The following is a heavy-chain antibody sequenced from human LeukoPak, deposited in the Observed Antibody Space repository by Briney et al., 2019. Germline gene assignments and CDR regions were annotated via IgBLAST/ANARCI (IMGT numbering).Heavy chain of an antibody. D-gene: IGHD5-24*01. CDR1: GYSISSGDY. CDR3: ARLYPPATRFDY. J-gene: IGHJ4*02. Sequence: SETLSLTCTVSGYSISSGDYWGWIRQPPGKVLEWIGSIYHSGRTFYNPSLKSRVTISVDTSKNQFSLKLTSVTAADTAVYYCARLYPPATRFDYWGQGTLVTVSS. CDR2: IYHSGRT. V-gene: IGHV4-38-2*02.